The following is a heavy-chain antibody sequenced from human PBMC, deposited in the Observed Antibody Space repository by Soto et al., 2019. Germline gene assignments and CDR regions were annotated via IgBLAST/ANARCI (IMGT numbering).Heavy chain of an antibody. V-gene: IGHV2-5*02. Sequence: QITLKESGPTLVKPTQTLTLTCPVSGFSLSTSGVGVAWIRQPPGKALQWLGIIYWDDDKRYSPSLRSRLTITKDSSKNQLVLSMANMQSVDTATYFCAHFAYYGSASLDNWGQGTLVSVSS. CDR2: IYWDDDK. CDR1: GFSLSTSGVG. D-gene: IGHD3-10*01. CDR3: AHFAYYGSASLDN. J-gene: IGHJ4*02.